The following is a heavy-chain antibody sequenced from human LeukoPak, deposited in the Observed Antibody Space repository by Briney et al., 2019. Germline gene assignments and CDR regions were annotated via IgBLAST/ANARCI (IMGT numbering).Heavy chain of an antibody. J-gene: IGHJ4*02. V-gene: IGHV3-9*01. CDR1: GFTFDDYA. D-gene: IGHD3-9*01. Sequence: PGRSLRLSCAASGFTFDDYAMHWVRQAPGKGLEWVSGISWNSGSIGYAASVKGRFTISRDNAKNSLYLQMNSLRAEDTALYYCAKAYGPYYDILMIIDYWGQGTLVTVSS. CDR3: AKAYGPYYDILMIIDY. CDR2: ISWNSGSI.